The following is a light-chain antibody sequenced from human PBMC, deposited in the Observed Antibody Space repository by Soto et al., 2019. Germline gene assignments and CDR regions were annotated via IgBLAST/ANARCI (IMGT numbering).Light chain of an antibody. CDR2: NND. Sequence: VLTQPPSASGTPGHRVTISCSGGSSNIGTNSVNWYQQLPGRAPKLLIYNNDLRPSGVPDRFSGSKSGTSASLAISGLQSEDEADYYCAAWDDSLNGFYVFGIGTKVTVL. CDR1: SSNIGTNS. CDR3: AAWDDSLNGFYV. V-gene: IGLV1-44*01. J-gene: IGLJ1*01.